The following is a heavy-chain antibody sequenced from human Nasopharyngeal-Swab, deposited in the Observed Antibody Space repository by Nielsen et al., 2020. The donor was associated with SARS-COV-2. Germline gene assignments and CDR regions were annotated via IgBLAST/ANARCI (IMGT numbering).Heavy chain of an antibody. J-gene: IGHJ4*02. CDR3: ARQQLAFDY. CDR1: GGSISSYY. Sequence: GSLRLSCTVSGGSISSYYWSWIRQPPGKGLEWIGYFYYSGSTNYNPSLKSRVTISVDTSKNQFSLKLSSVTAADTAVYYCARQQLAFDYWGQGTLVTVSS. CDR2: FYYSGST. D-gene: IGHD6-13*01. V-gene: IGHV4-59*01.